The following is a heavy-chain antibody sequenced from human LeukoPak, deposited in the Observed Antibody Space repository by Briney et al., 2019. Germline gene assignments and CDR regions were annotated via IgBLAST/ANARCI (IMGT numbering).Heavy chain of an antibody. CDR1: GFTFDDYA. CDR2: ISWNSGSI. CDR3: AKGRDFWSGYLDY. D-gene: IGHD3-3*01. J-gene: IGHJ4*02. Sequence: GRSLRLSCAASGFTFDDYAMHWVRQVPGKGLEWVSGISWNSGSIGYADSVKGRFTISRDNAKNSLYLQMNSLRAEDTALYYCAKGRDFWSGYLDYWGQGTLVTVSS. V-gene: IGHV3-9*01.